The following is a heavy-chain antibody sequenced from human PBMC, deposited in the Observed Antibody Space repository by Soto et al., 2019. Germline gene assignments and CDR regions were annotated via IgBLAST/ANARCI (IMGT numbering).Heavy chain of an antibody. CDR1: GYSFTSYW. CDR3: ARLQAAAGDNDLTFDY. Sequence: LGESLKISCKGSGYSFTSYWIGWVRQMPGKGLEWMGIIYPGDSYTNYSPSFQGHVTISADKSISTAYLQWSSLKASDTAMYYCARLQAAAGDNDLTFDYWGQGTLVTVSS. V-gene: IGHV5-51*01. CDR2: IYPGDSYT. J-gene: IGHJ4*02. D-gene: IGHD6-13*01.